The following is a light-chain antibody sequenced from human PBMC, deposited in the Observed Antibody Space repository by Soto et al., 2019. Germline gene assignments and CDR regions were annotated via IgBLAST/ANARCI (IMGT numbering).Light chain of an antibody. CDR2: AAS. V-gene: IGKV1-6*01. Sequence: AIQMTQSPPSLSASLGDTVTITCRASQGIRDDLGWFQQKPGQAPKLLIYAASTVQNGVPSRFSGSRSGTDFTLTISSLQPEDSATYYCLQDYNYPWTFGQGTKVEIK. J-gene: IGKJ1*01. CDR3: LQDYNYPWT. CDR1: QGIRDD.